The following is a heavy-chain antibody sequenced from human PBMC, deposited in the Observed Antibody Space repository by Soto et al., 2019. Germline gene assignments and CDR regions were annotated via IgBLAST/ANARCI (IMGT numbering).Heavy chain of an antibody. CDR3: AREGMATIVFDY. CDR2: IYYSGST. V-gene: IGHV4-59*01. D-gene: IGHD5-12*01. J-gene: IGHJ4*02. Sequence: QVQLQESGPGLVKPSETLSLTCTVSGGSISSYYWSWIRQPPGKGLEWIGYIYYSGSTNYNPSLKSRVTISVDTSKNQFSLKLSSVTAADTAVYYCAREGMATIVFDYWGQGTLVTVS. CDR1: GGSISSYY.